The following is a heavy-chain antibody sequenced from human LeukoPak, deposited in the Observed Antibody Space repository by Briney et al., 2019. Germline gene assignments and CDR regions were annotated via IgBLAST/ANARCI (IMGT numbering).Heavy chain of an antibody. CDR2: INHSGST. D-gene: IGHD4-23*01. CDR3: AREIYGGLAH. CDR1: GGSFSGYY. V-gene: IGHV4-34*01. Sequence: PSETLSLTCAVYGGSFSGYYWSWIRQPPGKGLEWIGEINHSGSTNYNPSLKSRVTISVDTSKNQFSLKLSSVTAADTAVYYCAREIYGGLAHSGQGTLVTVSS. J-gene: IGHJ4*02.